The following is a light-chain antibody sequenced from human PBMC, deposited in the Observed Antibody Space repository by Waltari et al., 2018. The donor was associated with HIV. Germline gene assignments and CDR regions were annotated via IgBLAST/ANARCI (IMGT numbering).Light chain of an antibody. CDR2: RNN. CDR3: AACDDSLSGQV. CDR1: SPNTGSNY. Sequence: QSVLTQPPSASGTPGQRVTISCSGSSPNTGSNYVYWYQQPPGTTPKLLIYRNNQRPSGVPDRISGSKSATSASLAISGLRSEDEADFSCAACDDSLSGQVFGPGTKVTVL. J-gene: IGLJ1*01. V-gene: IGLV1-47*01.